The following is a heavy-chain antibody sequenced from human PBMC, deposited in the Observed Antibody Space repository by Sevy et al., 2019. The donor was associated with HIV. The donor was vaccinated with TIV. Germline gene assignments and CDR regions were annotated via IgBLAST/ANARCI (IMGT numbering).Heavy chain of an antibody. V-gene: IGHV3-48*04. D-gene: IGHD1-1*01. J-gene: IGHJ3*02. CDR1: GFTFSSYS. CDR3: ARGGRHRDVYNRKDAFDI. Sequence: GGSLRLSCVGSGFTFSSYSMNWVRQAPGKGLEWLSYMNSITSTIYYADSVKGRFTISRDNAKNSLYLQMNSLRAEDTAVYYCARGGRHRDVYNRKDAFDIWGQGTMVTVSS. CDR2: MNSITSTI.